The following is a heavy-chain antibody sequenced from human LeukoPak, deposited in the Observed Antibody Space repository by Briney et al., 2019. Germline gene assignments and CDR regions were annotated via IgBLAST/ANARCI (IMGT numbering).Heavy chain of an antibody. J-gene: IGHJ4*02. D-gene: IGHD4-23*01. CDR2: IHSGGTT. V-gene: IGHV3-66*01. CDR3: AGSAVTNLDS. CDR1: GFAVTSNF. Sequence: GGYLRLSCAASGFAVTSNFMSWVRQAPGKGLEWVSVIHSGGTTYYADSVKGRFTISRDISKNALYLQMNSLRGDDTAVYYCAGSAVTNLDSWGQGNLVTVSS.